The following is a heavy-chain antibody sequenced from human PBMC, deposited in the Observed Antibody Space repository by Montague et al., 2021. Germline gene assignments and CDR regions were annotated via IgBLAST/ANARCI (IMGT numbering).Heavy chain of an antibody. V-gene: IGHV4-34*01. J-gene: IGHJ4*02. CDR3: VRIRQQLVRPFDF. Sequence: SETLSLTCGVYGGSFNDYYWTWIRQPPGKGLEWIGEINHSGSTNYNPSLKSRVAISVDTSKNQFSLKLSSVTAADTAVYYCVRIRQQLVRPFDFWGQGTQVTVSS. D-gene: IGHD6-13*01. CDR1: GGSFNDYY. CDR2: INHSGST.